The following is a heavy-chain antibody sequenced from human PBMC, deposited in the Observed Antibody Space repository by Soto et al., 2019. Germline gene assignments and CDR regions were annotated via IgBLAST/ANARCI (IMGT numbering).Heavy chain of an antibody. CDR1: GGSFSPNY. CDR3: ARLGAYYQSLDP. J-gene: IGHJ5*02. CDR2: IYYSGTT. D-gene: IGHD2-21*01. Sequence: QVQLQESGPGLVKPSETLSLTCTVSGGSFSPNYWAWIRQPPGKGLEWVGYIYYSGTTSYNPSLKSPVTLSLETSKSPFSLRLSSVTASDTAVYYCARLGAYYQSLDPWGQGTLVTVSS. V-gene: IGHV4-59*08.